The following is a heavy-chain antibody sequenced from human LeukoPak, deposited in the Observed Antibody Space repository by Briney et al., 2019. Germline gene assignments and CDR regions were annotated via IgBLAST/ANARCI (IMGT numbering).Heavy chain of an antibody. V-gene: IGHV4-59*08. CDR2: IYYSGSI. D-gene: IGHD2-21*02. CDR3: ARHGDLLSPFQT. CDR1: GGSTTSSY. Sequence: SETLSLTCTVSGGSTTSSYCSWIRQPPGRGLEWIGYIYYSGSINYNPSLKSRVTISLDTSKNQFSLKLSSVTAADTAVYYCARHGDLLSPFQTWGQGTLVTVSS. J-gene: IGHJ5*02.